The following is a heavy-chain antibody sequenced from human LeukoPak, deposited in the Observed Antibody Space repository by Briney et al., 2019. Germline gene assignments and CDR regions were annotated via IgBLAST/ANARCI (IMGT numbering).Heavy chain of an antibody. CDR1: GFTFSSYS. J-gene: IGHJ3*02. D-gene: IGHD2-2*01. V-gene: IGHV3-48*01. Sequence: GGSLRLSCAAYGFTFSSYSINWVRQAPGKGLEWVSYISSSSSTIYYADSVKGRFTISRDNAKNSLYLQMNSLRAEDTAVYYCAVTVVPAALAAFDIWGQGTMVTVSS. CDR2: ISSSSSTI. CDR3: AVTVVPAALAAFDI.